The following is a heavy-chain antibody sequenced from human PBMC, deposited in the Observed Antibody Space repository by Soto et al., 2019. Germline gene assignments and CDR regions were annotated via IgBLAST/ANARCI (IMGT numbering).Heavy chain of an antibody. CDR1: GDSVSSNSAA. Sequence: SQTLSLTCAISGDSVSSNSAAWNWIRQSPSRGLEWLGRTYYRSKWYNDYAVSVKSRITINPDTSKNKFSLQLNSVTPEDTAVYYCARESELELLYYYGMDVWGQGTTVTVSS. J-gene: IGHJ6*02. CDR2: TYYRSKWYN. V-gene: IGHV6-1*01. CDR3: ARESELELLYYYGMDV. D-gene: IGHD1-7*01.